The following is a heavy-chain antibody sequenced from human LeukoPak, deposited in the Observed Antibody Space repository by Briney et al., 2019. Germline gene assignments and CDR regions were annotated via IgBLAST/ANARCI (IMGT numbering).Heavy chain of an antibody. D-gene: IGHD3-10*01. Sequence: GGSLRLSCAASGFTFSSYSMNWVRQAPGKGLEWVSSISSSSSYIYYADSVKGRFTISRDNAKNSLYLQMNSLRAEDTAVYYCARAGFYYYYGSGSTDYWGREPWSPSPQ. CDR3: ARAGFYYYYGSGSTDY. CDR2: ISSSSSYI. J-gene: IGHJ4*02. V-gene: IGHV3-21*01. CDR1: GFTFSSYS.